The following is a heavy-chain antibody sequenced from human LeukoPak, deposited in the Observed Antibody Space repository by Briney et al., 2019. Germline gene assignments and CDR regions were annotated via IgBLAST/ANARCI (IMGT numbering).Heavy chain of an antibody. CDR2: IYPGDSDT. J-gene: IGHJ4*02. D-gene: IGHD3-3*01. CDR3: ARVPNYDFWSGHSFYFDY. Sequence: ESLKISCKVSGYSFTFYWIAWVRQMPGKGLEWVGIIYPGDSDTRYSPSFQGQVSISADKSISTAYLQWSSLKASDSAMYYCARVPNYDFWSGHSFYFDYWGQGTLVTVSS. V-gene: IGHV5-51*01. CDR1: GYSFTFYW.